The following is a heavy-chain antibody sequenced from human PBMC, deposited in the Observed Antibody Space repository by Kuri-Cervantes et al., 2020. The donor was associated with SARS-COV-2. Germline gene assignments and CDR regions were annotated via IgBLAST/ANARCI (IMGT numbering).Heavy chain of an antibody. CDR1: GFTFSSYA. CDR2: ISYDGSNK. CDR3: AREAISDAFDI. V-gene: IGHV3-30-3*01. Sequence: GESLKISCAASGFTFSSYAMHWVRQAPGKGLEWAAVISYDGSNKYYADSVKGRFTISRDNSKNTLYLQMNSLRAEDTAVYYCAREAISDAFDIWGQGAMVTVSS. J-gene: IGHJ3*02. D-gene: IGHD3-3*02.